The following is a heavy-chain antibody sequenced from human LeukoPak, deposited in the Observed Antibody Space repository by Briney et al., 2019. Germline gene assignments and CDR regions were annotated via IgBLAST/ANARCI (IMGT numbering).Heavy chain of an antibody. J-gene: IGHJ4*02. CDR3: VTDQTGRHPYFFDY. CDR1: GFNFSTYW. CDR2: IKEDGSEI. D-gene: IGHD3-10*01. V-gene: IGHV3-7*01. Sequence: GGSLRLSCAAFGFNFSTYWMTWVRQVPGKGLEWVANIKEDGSEIYYVDAVKGRFSISRDNAKTSLYLQMNSLSVADTAVYYCVTDQTGRHPYFFDYWGQGTLVTVSS.